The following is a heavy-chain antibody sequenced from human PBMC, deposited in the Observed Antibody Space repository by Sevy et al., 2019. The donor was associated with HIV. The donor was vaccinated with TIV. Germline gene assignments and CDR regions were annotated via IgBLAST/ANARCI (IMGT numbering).Heavy chain of an antibody. D-gene: IGHD3-10*01. J-gene: IGHJ4*02. CDR1: GFTFSSYS. CDR3: ARGSYGSGSYSNY. Sequence: GGSLRLSCAASGFTFSSYSMNWVRQAPGKGLEWVSSISSSSSYIYYADSVKGRFTISRDNAKNSLHLQMNSLRAEDTAVYYCARGSYGSGSYSNYWGQGTLVTVSS. CDR2: ISSSSSYI. V-gene: IGHV3-21*01.